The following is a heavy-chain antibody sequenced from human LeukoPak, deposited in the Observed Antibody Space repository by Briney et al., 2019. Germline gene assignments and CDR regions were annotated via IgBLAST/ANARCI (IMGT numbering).Heavy chain of an antibody. J-gene: IGHJ4*02. V-gene: IGHV4-59*08. Sequence: SETLSLTCTVSGGSISSYYWSWIRQPPGKGLEWIGYIYYSGSTNYNPSLKSRVTISVDTSKNQFSLKLSSVTAADTAVYYCARRLGVMNPFDYWGQGTLVTVSS. CDR3: ARRLGVMNPFDY. CDR1: GGSISSYY. CDR2: IYYSGST. D-gene: IGHD3-22*01.